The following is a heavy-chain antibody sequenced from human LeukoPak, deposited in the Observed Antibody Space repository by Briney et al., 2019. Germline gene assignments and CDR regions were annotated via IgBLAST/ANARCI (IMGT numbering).Heavy chain of an antibody. CDR1: GYTLTELS. J-gene: IGHJ4*02. CDR3: ATDPPYYYDSSGYPPGGY. Sequence: ASVKVSCKVSGYTLTELSMHWVRQAPGKGLEWMGGFDPEDGETIYAQKFQGRVTMTEDTSTDTAYMELSSLRSEDTAMYYCATDPPYYYDSSGYPPGGYWGQGTLVTVSS. D-gene: IGHD3-22*01. V-gene: IGHV1-24*01. CDR2: FDPEDGET.